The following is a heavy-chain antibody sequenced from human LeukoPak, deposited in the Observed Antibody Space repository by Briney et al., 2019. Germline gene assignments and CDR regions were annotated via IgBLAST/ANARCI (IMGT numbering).Heavy chain of an antibody. Sequence: SETLSLTCTVSGGSISNYYWTWIRQPPGKGLEWIGFISYSGNTNYNPSLKSRVTISLDTSKNQFSLKLISVTAADTAVYYCARRGSGWNRWGQGTLVTVSS. D-gene: IGHD6-19*01. CDR1: GGSISNYY. J-gene: IGHJ4*02. V-gene: IGHV4-59*12. CDR3: ARRGSGWNR. CDR2: ISYSGNT.